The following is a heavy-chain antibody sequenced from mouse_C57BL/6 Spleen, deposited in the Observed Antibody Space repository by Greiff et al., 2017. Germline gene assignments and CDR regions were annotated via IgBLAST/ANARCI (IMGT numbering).Heavy chain of an antibody. V-gene: IGHV1-63*01. CDR1: GYTFTNYW. D-gene: IGHD1-1*01. CDR3: ARRGDYYGSSPAWCAY. Sequence: LEESGAELVRPGTSVKMSCKASGYTFTNYWIGWAKQRPGHGLEWIGDIYPGGGYTNYNEKFKGKATLTADKSSSTAYMQFSSLTSEDSAIYYCARRGDYYGSSPAWCAYWGQGTLVTVSA. CDR2: IYPGGGYT. J-gene: IGHJ3*01.